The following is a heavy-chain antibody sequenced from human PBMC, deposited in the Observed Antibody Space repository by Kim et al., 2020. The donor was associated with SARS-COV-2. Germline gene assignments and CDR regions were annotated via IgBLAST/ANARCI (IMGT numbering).Heavy chain of an antibody. D-gene: IGHD6-19*01. CDR3: AKGSGYSSGWSRVDV. Sequence: GGSLRLSCAASGFTFSSYAMSWVRQAPGKGLEWVSSISGSGGTTYYAASVRGRFTISRDNSKKLYLQMNSLRAEDTAVYYCAKGSGYSSGWSRVDVWGQG. J-gene: IGHJ6*02. CDR1: GFTFSSYA. CDR2: ISGSGGTT. V-gene: IGHV3-23*01.